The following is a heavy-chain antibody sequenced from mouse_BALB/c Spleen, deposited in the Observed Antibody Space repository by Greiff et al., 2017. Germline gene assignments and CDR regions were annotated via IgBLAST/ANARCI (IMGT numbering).Heavy chain of an antibody. D-gene: IGHD1-1*01. Sequence: EVKLMESGGGLVKPGGSLKLSCAASGFTFSSYAMSWVRQTPEKRLEWVASISSGGSTYYPDSVKGRFTISRDNARNILYLQMSSLRSEDTAMYYCARRATTGSSFNYWGQGTTLTVSS. CDR2: ISSGGST. CDR3: ARRATTGSSFNY. V-gene: IGHV5-6-5*01. CDR1: GFTFSSYA. J-gene: IGHJ2*01.